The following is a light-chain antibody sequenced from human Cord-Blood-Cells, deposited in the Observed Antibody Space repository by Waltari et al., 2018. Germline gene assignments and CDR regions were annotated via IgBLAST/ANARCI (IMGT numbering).Light chain of an antibody. CDR3: QVWDSSSDHWV. Sequence: SYVLTQPPSVSMAQGKTARLTSGGNNLASKSVSWYHRKPGQAPVLVICYDSNRPPTITERFYGSNSGNTATLTISRVEAGDEADYYCQVWDSSSDHWVFGGGTKLTVL. J-gene: IGLJ3*02. CDR2: YDS. V-gene: IGLV3-21*04. CDR1: NLASKS.